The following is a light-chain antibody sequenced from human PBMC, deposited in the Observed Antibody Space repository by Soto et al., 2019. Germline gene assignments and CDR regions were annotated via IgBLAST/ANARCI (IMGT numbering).Light chain of an antibody. J-gene: IGKJ5*01. Sequence: DLGMTQSPLSLPVTPGEPASISCRSSQSLLHSNAYNYLDWYLQKPGQSPQLLIYLGSNRDSGVPDRFSGSGSGTDFTLKISRVEAEDVGVYYCMQALQTPITFGQGTRLEI. CDR1: QSLLHSNAYNY. CDR2: LGS. V-gene: IGKV2-28*01. CDR3: MQALQTPIT.